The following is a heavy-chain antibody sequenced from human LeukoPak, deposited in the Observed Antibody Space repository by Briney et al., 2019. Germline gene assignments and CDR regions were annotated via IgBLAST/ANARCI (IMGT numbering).Heavy chain of an antibody. J-gene: IGHJ4*02. D-gene: IGHD1-26*01. CDR1: GGSISSYY. V-gene: IGHV4-59*01. Sequence: PSETLSLTCTVSGGSISSYYWSWIRQPPGKGLEWIGYIYYSGSTNYNPSLKSRVTISVDTSKNQFSLKLSSVTAADTAVYYCARADSGSYFYYFDYWGQGTLVTVSS. CDR3: ARADSGSYFYYFDY. CDR2: IYYSGST.